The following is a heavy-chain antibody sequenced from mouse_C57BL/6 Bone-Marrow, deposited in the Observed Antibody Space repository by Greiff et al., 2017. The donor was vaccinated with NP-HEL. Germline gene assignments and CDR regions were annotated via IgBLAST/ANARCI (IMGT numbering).Heavy chain of an antibody. V-gene: IGHV1-81*01. CDR2: IYPRSGNT. Sequence: VQLVESGAELARPGASVKLSCKASGYTFTSYGISWVKQRTGQGLEWIGEIYPRSGNTYYNEKFKGKATLTADKSSSTAYMELRSLTSEDSAVYFCARSIGLPRLKDWGQGTTLTVSS. D-gene: IGHD2-4*01. CDR3: ARSIGLPRLKD. J-gene: IGHJ2*01. CDR1: GYTFTSYG.